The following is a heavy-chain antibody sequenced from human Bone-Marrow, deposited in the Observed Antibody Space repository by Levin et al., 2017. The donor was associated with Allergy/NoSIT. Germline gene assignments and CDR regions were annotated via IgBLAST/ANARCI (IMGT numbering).Heavy chain of an antibody. CDR1: GGTFTSYA. V-gene: IGHV1-69*13. Sequence: RASVKVSCKASGGTFTSYAISWVRQAPGQGPEWMGGIIPIFGTTNYAQKFQGRVTITADESTSTAYMASSSLRSEDPAVEYSARVSVTGSKTADRWGQGTRVTVAS. J-gene: IGHJ1*01. D-gene: IGHD2-8*02. CDR3: ARVSVTGSKTADR. CDR2: IIPIFGTT.